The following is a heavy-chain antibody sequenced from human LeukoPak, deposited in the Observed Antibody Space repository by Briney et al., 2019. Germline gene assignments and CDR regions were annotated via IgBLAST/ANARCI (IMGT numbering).Heavy chain of an antibody. Sequence: GGSLRLSCAASGFTFSSYAMSWVRQAPGKGLEWVSAISGSGGSTYYADSVKGRFTISRDNSKNTLYLQMNSLRAEDTAVYYCAKDYGYSYGYRHYFDYWGQGTLVTVSS. V-gene: IGHV3-23*01. CDR1: GFTFSSYA. D-gene: IGHD5-18*01. CDR3: AKDYGYSYGYRHYFDY. CDR2: ISGSGGST. J-gene: IGHJ4*02.